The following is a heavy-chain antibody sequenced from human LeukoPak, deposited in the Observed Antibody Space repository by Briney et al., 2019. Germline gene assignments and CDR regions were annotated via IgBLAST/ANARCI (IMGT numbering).Heavy chain of an antibody. D-gene: IGHD6-19*01. J-gene: IGHJ6*02. CDR1: GGSISSGGYY. Sequence: SQTLSLTCTVSGGSISSGGYYWSWIRQHPGKGLEWIGYIYYSGSTYYNPSLKSRVTISVDASKNQFSLKLSSVTAADTAVYYCARGPQSGWDYYYYYGMDVWGQGTTVTVSS. V-gene: IGHV4-31*03. CDR3: ARGPQSGWDYYYYYGMDV. CDR2: IYYSGST.